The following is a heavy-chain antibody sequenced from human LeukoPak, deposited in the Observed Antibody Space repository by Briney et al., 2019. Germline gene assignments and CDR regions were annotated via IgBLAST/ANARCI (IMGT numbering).Heavy chain of an antibody. Sequence: PGGSLRLSCAASGFTFSSYSMNWVRQAPGKGLEWVSYISSSSSTIYYADSVKGRFTISRDNAKSSLYLQMNSLRAEDTAVYYCARSIAAAWDYWGQGTLVTVSS. V-gene: IGHV3-48*01. D-gene: IGHD6-13*01. CDR1: GFTFSSYS. CDR3: ARSIAAAWDY. CDR2: ISSSSSTI. J-gene: IGHJ4*02.